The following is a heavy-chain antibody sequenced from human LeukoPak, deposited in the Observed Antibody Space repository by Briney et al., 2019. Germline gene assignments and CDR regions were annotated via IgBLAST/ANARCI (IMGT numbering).Heavy chain of an antibody. CDR3: ARGGSGCSRFLYYFDY. J-gene: IGHJ4*02. CDR2: IYTSGST. CDR1: GGSISSYY. Sequence: PSETLSLTCTVSGGSISSYYWSWIRQPAGKGLEWIGRIYTSGSTNYNPSLKSRVTMSVDTSKNQFSLKLSSVTAADTAVYYCARGGSGCSRFLYYFDYWGQGTLVTVSS. D-gene: IGHD6-19*01. V-gene: IGHV4-4*07.